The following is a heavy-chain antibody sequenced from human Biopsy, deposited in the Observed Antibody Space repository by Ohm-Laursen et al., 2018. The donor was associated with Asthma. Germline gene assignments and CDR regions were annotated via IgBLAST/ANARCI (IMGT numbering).Heavy chain of an antibody. D-gene: IGHD1-1*01. Sequence: SLRLSCTAPGFSFSNFAVHWVRQAPGKRLEWVGVISKDASTQDYADSVKGRFTMARDNSKNTLDLQMNSLREEDTAVYYCVRDGTDDAFDIWDQGTVVSVSS. CDR3: VRDGTDDAFDI. CDR1: GFSFSNFA. V-gene: IGHV3-30*01. CDR2: ISKDASTQ. J-gene: IGHJ3*02.